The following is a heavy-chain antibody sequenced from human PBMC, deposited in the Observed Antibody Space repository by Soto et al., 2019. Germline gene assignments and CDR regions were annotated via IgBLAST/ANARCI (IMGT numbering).Heavy chain of an antibody. CDR1: GFTFSSYV. V-gene: IGHV3-30*18. Sequence: QVQLVESGGGVVQPGRSLRLSCAASGFTFSSYVMHWVRQAPGKVLEWVAVISYDGSNKYYADSVKGRFTISRYNSKNTLYLQMNSLRAEDTAVYYCAKKALLDYYCYYYMDVWGKGTTVTVSS. D-gene: IGHD1-1*01. J-gene: IGHJ6*03. CDR3: AKKALLDYYCYYYMDV. CDR2: ISYDGSNK.